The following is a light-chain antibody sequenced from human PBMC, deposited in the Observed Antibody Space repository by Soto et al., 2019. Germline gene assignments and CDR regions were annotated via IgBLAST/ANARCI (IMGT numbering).Light chain of an antibody. CDR1: QSINNNY. CDR2: GSS. V-gene: IGKV3-20*01. J-gene: IGKJ2*01. CDR3: HQYGSSPPYT. Sequence: EVVVTQSPGTLSLSPGERATLSCRGSQSINNNYLAWYQQRPGQAPRLLIYGSSDRATGIPDRFSGSGSGTDFTLTISRLEPEDFAVYYCHQYGSSPPYTFGQGTKLEI.